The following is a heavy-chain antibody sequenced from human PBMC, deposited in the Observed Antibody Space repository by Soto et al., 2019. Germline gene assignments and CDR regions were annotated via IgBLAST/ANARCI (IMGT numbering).Heavy chain of an antibody. CDR3: AIVRGSAAWTLNWFDS. CDR2: INPKPGDT. V-gene: IGHV1-2*02. D-gene: IGHD1-26*01. Sequence: HVLLVQSGAEVRKPWASVKVSCKASEYTFTAHFMHWVRQAPGQGVEWMGWINPKPGDTNYAQNFQGRVIMTRDTSITTAYMDMYYLRSDDTAVYYCAIVRGSAAWTLNWFDSWGQGTLVTVS. J-gene: IGHJ5*01. CDR1: EYTFTAHF.